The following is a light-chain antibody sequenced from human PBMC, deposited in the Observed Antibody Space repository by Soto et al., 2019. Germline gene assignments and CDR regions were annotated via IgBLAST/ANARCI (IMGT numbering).Light chain of an antibody. J-gene: IGKJ1*01. CDR3: QQYGGSPRT. CDR1: QSVSKY. Sequence: EIVLTQSPGTLALSPGEGATLSCRASQSVSKYLAWYQQKPGQAPRLLIYGASSRATGIPDSFSGSGSGTDCTISISRVEDEDFSVYYCQQYGGSPRTFGQGTKVEIK. V-gene: IGKV3-20*01. CDR2: GAS.